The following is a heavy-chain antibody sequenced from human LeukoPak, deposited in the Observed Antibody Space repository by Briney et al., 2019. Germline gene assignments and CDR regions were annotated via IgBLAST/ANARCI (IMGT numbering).Heavy chain of an antibody. J-gene: IGHJ6*03. V-gene: IGHV1-69*01. Sequence: SVKDSCKASGGTFSSYAISWVRQAPGQGLEWMGGIIPIFGTANYAQKFQGRVTITADESTSTAYMEMSSLRSEDTAVYYCARGQAAKPNYYYMDVWGKGTTVTVSS. CDR3: ARGQAAKPNYYYMDV. CDR2: IIPIFGTA. D-gene: IGHD2-2*01. CDR1: GGTFSSYA.